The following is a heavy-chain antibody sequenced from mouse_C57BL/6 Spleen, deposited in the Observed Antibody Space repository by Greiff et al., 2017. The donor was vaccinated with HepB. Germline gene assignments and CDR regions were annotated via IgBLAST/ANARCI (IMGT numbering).Heavy chain of an antibody. D-gene: IGHD1-3*01. CDR1: GYTFTDYE. CDR2: IHPETGGT. CDR3: TKIYQGYFDV. V-gene: IGHV1-15*01. Sequence: QVQLQQSGAELVRPGASVTLSCKASGYTFTDYEMHWVKQTPVHGLEWIGAIHPETGGTAYNQKFKGKAILTADKSSSTAYMELRSLTSEDSAVYYCTKIYQGYFDVWGTGTTVTVSS. J-gene: IGHJ1*03.